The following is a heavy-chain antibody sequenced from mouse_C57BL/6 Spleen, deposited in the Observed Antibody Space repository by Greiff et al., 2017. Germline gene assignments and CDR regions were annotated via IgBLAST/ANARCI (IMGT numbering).Heavy chain of an antibody. CDR2: IHPNSGST. CDR1: GYTFTSYW. D-gene: IGHD2-5*01. V-gene: IGHV1-64*01. Sequence: QVQLQQPGAELVKPGASVKLSCKASGYTFTSYWMHWVKQRPGQGLEWIGMIHPNSGSTNYNEKFKSKATLTVEKSSSTAYMQLSSLTSADSAVYYCASSYYSNYVRGDYWGQGTTLTVSS. CDR3: ASSYYSNYVRGDY. J-gene: IGHJ2*01.